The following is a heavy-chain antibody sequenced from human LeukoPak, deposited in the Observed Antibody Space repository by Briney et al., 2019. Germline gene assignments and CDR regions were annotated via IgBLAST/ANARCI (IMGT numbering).Heavy chain of an antibody. CDR2: IYYSGST. D-gene: IGHD6-13*01. CDR3: ARVYYSNSYDYWYFDL. V-gene: IGHV4-59*01. CDR1: GGSIRSYY. J-gene: IGHJ2*01. Sequence: SETLSPTCTVSGGSIRSYYWSWIRQPPGKGLEWIAYIYYSGSTNYSPSLKSRVTISVDTSKNQFSLKLSSVTAADTAVYYCARVYYSNSYDYWYFDLWGRGTLVTVSS.